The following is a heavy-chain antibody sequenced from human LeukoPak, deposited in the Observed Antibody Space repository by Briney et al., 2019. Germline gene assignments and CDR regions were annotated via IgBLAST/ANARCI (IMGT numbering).Heavy chain of an antibody. CDR2: MSFDGKNT. V-gene: IGHV3-30*04. D-gene: IGHD3-10*01. J-gene: IGHJ4*02. CDR3: AREGFYGSGSSPTFYFDY. CDR1: GFTFSTYV. Sequence: GGSLRLSCTASGFTFSTYVIHWVRQAPGKGLDWVAVMSFDGKNTYYADSVKGRFTVSRDNSKNTLYLQMNSLRPEDTAVYYCAREGFYGSGSSPTFYFDYWGQGTLVTVSS.